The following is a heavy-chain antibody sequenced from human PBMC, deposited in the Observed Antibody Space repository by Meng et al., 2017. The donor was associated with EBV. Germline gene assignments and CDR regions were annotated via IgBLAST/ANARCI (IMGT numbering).Heavy chain of an antibody. V-gene: IGHV1-8*01. Sequence: QGQLVQSGAEVTKPGASVKVSCKASGYTFTSYDINWVRQATGQGLEWMGWMNPNSGNTGYAQKFQGRVTMTRNTSISTAYMELSSLRSEDTAVYYCARGVGTIFGVVIKNWFDPWGQGTLVTVSS. D-gene: IGHD3-3*01. CDR1: GYTFTSYD. CDR3: ARGVGTIFGVVIKNWFDP. CDR2: MNPNSGNT. J-gene: IGHJ5*02.